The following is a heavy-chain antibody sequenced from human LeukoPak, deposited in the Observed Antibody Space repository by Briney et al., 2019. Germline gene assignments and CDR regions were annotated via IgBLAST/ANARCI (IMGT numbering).Heavy chain of an antibody. CDR1: GFTFSSYA. Sequence: PGGSLRLSCAASGFTFSSYAMSWVRQAPGKGLEWVAVISYDGSNKYYADSVKGRFTISRDNSKNTLYLQMNSLRAEDTAVYYCARGFSSSLPNWGQGTLVTVSS. CDR2: ISYDGSNK. D-gene: IGHD6-13*01. V-gene: IGHV3-30-3*01. CDR3: ARGFSSSLPN. J-gene: IGHJ4*02.